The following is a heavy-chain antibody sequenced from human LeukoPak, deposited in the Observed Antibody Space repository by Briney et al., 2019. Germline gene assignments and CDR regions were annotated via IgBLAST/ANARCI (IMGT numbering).Heavy chain of an antibody. D-gene: IGHD1-26*01. V-gene: IGHV1-2*02. CDR3: ARGGLKWELHKTWFDP. Sequence: ASVKVSCKASGYTFTGYYMHWVRQAPGQGLEWMGWINPNSGGTNYAQKFQGRVTMTRDTSISTAYMELSRLRSDDTAVYYCARGGLKWELHKTWFDPWGQGTLSPSPQ. CDR1: GYTFTGYY. J-gene: IGHJ5*02. CDR2: INPNSGGT.